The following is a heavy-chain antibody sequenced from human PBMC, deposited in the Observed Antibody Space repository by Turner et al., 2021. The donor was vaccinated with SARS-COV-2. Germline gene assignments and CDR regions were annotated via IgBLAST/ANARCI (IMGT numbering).Heavy chain of an antibody. Sequence: QVQLQESGPGLVKPSQTLSLTCTVSGGSISSGGYHWSWIRQHPGKGLEWIGYIYNSGNTYYTPSLKSRVTISVDSSKNQFSLKLSSVTAADTAVYFCARSSTSSNRFDYWGQGTLVTVSS. CDR1: GGSISSGGYH. J-gene: IGHJ4*02. D-gene: IGHD6-13*01. V-gene: IGHV4-31*03. CDR2: IYNSGNT. CDR3: ARSSTSSNRFDY.